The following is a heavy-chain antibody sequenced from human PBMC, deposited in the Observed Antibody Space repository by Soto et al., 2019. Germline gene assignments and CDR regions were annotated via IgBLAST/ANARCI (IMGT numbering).Heavy chain of an antibody. V-gene: IGHV3-23*01. Sequence: EVQLLESGGDLVQPGGSLRLSCAASGFAFSSSVMGWVRQAPGKGLEWVSTITVRGDGTFYADSVKGRFSISRDNSENTLSLQMNSLRPDDTTTYYCVKSRAGDFDYWGQGTLVTVSS. D-gene: IGHD6-19*01. CDR2: ITVRGDGT. CDR3: VKSRAGDFDY. CDR1: GFAFSSSV. J-gene: IGHJ4*02.